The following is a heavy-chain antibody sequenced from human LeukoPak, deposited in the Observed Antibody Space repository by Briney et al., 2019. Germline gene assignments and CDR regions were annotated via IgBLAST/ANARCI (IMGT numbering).Heavy chain of an antibody. J-gene: IGHJ4*02. V-gene: IGHV4-61*02. D-gene: IGHD4-23*01. CDR2: IYTSGST. CDR3: ARSYRDYGGNLVY. CDR1: GGSISSGSYY. Sequence: PSETLSLTCTVSGGSISSGSYYWSWIRQPAGKGLEWIGRIYTSGSTNYNPSLKSRVTISVDTSKNQFSLKLSSVTAADTAVYYCARSYRDYGGNLVYWGQGTLVTVSS.